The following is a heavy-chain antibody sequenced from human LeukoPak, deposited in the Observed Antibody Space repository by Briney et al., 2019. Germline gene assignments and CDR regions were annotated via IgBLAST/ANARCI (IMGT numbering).Heavy chain of an antibody. V-gene: IGHV4-59*01. CDR3: AGGHGSSWSFNWYFDL. CDR2: IYYSGST. CDR1: GGSISSYY. J-gene: IGHJ2*01. Sequence: SETLSLTCTVSGGSISSYYWSWIRQPPGKGLEWIGYIYYSGSTNYNPSLKSRVTISVDTSKNQFSLKLSSVTAADTAVYFCAGGHGSSWSFNWYFDLWGRGTLVTVSS. D-gene: IGHD6-6*01.